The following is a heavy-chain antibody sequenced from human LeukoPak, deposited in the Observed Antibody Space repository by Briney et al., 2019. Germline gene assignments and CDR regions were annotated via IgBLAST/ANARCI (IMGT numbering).Heavy chain of an antibody. D-gene: IGHD2-2*01. Sequence: GGSLRLSCVASGFTFSSYAMSWVRQAPGKGLEWVPVISANGENTYYADSVKGRFTISRDNSKNTVYLQMNSLRAEDTAIYYCAKDRHCNSTSCYGSIDYWGQGTLVTVSS. J-gene: IGHJ4*02. CDR2: ISANGENT. CDR3: AKDRHCNSTSCYGSIDY. V-gene: IGHV3-23*01. CDR1: GFTFSSYA.